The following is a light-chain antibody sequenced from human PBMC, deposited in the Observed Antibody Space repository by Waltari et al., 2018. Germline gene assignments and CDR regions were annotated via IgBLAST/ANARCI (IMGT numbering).Light chain of an antibody. CDR2: YDN. CDR3: YSTGSTGNHVV. CDR1: ALPKKY. J-gene: IGLJ2*01. V-gene: IGLV3-10*01. Sequence: SYELTPPPSVSVSPGQTARITCSGDALPKKYAFWYQQKSGQAPVLIIYYDNKRPSGIPERFSGSSSGTMATLTISGAQVEDEADYYCYSTGSTGNHVVFGGGTTLTVL.